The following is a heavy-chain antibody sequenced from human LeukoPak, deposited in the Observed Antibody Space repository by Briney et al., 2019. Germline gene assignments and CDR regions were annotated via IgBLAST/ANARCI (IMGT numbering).Heavy chain of an antibody. CDR1: GGSISSYY. CDR3: ASFGNYYDGSGSYVYFDY. CDR2: IYYSGST. J-gene: IGHJ4*02. D-gene: IGHD3-22*01. V-gene: IGHV4-59*01. Sequence: SETLSLTCTVSGGSISSYYWSWIRQPPGKGLEWIGYIYYSGSTNYNPSLKNRVTISVDTSKTQFSLKLSSVTAADTAVYYCASFGNYYDGSGSYVYFDYWGQGTLVTVSS.